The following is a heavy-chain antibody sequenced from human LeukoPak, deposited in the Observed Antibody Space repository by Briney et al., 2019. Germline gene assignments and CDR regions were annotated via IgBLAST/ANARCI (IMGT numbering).Heavy chain of an antibody. D-gene: IGHD5-18*01. V-gene: IGHV3-23*01. Sequence: GGSLRLSCVVSGFTFSSYGMSWVRQAPGKGLEWVSGSSGSGGSTYYADSVKGRFTISRDNSKNTLYLQMNSLRAEDTAVYYCAKDHRIHPTLGYSYGLDYWGQGTLVTVSS. CDR1: GFTFSSYG. CDR2: SSGSGGST. CDR3: AKDHRIHPTLGYSYGLDY. J-gene: IGHJ4*02.